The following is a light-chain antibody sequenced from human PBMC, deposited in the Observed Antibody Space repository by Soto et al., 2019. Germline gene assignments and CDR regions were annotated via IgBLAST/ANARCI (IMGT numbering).Light chain of an antibody. V-gene: IGKV3-20*01. CDR1: QSVSSSY. Sequence: EIVLTQSPGTLSLSPGETATLSCRASQSVSSSYLAWYQQKPGQAPRLLIYGASSRATGIPDRFSGSGSGTDFTLTISGLEPEDFAVYSCHQYGSSPRTFGQGTKVDIK. CDR3: HQYGSSPRT. J-gene: IGKJ1*01. CDR2: GAS.